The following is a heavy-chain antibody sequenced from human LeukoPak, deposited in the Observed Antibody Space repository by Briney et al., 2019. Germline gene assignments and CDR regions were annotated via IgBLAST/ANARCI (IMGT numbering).Heavy chain of an antibody. V-gene: IGHV3-33*06. CDR3: AKDAQRGFDYSNSLEY. CDR1: GFTYSHYG. CDR2: IWSDATEK. Sequence: PGGSLRLSCAASGFTYSHYGMHWVRQAPGKGLEWVAVIWSDATEKYYGDAVEGRFTISRDNSRNTLYLQMNSLRAEDTAVYYCAKDAQRGFDYSNSLEYWGQGTLVTVSS. D-gene: IGHD4-11*01. J-gene: IGHJ4*02.